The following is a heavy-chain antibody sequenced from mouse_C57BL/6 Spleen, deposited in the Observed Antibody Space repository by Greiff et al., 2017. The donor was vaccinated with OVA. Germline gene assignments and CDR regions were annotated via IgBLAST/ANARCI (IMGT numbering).Heavy chain of an antibody. CDR1: GFTFSSYT. Sequence: EVKLVESGGGLVKPGGSLKLSCAASGFTFSSYTMSWVRQTPEKRLEWVATISGGGGNTYYPDSVTGRFTISRDHAKNTLYRQMSSLRSEDTALYYCARQIDYWGQGTTLTVSS. CDR3: ARQIDY. J-gene: IGHJ2*01. V-gene: IGHV5-9*01. CDR2: ISGGGGNT.